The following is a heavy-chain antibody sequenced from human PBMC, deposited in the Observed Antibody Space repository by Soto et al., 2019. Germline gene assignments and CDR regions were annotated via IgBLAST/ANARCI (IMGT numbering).Heavy chain of an antibody. CDR2: IYYSGST. CDR1: GGSISSYY. Sequence: SETLSLTCTVSGGSISSYYWSWIRQPPGKGLEWIGYIYYSGSTNYNPSLKSRVTISVDTSKNQFSLKLSSVTAADTAVYYCARDRGRQQTALGWFDPWGQGTLVTVSS. CDR3: ARDRGRQQTALGWFDP. J-gene: IGHJ5*02. D-gene: IGHD6-13*01. V-gene: IGHV4-59*01.